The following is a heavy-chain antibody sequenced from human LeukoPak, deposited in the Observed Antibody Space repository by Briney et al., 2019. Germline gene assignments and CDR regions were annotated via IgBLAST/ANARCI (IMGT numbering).Heavy chain of an antibody. CDR2: ISGSGDIT. CDR3: AKGGSATITTGGFDP. V-gene: IGHV3-23*01. D-gene: IGHD4-11*01. J-gene: IGHJ5*02. CDR1: GFSFSSYA. Sequence: GGSLRLSCAASGFSFSSYAMSWVRQAPGKGLEWVLGISGSGDITYYADSVKGRFTISRDNSKNTLYLQVNSLRAEDTAIYYCAKGGSATITTGGFDPWGQGTLVTVSS.